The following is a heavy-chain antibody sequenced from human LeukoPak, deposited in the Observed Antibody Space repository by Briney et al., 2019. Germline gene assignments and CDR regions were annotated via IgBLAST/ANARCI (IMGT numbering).Heavy chain of an antibody. J-gene: IGHJ4*02. D-gene: IGHD6-13*01. CDR1: GGSFSGYY. V-gene: IGHV4-34*01. CDR2: INHSGST. CDR3: ARGNLVAAAGTYYFDY. Sequence: SETLSLTCAVYGGSFSGYYWSWIRQPPGKGLEWIGEINHSGSTNYNPSLKSRATISVDTSKNQFSLKLSSVTAADTAVYYCARGNLVAAAGTYYFDYWGQGTLVTVSS.